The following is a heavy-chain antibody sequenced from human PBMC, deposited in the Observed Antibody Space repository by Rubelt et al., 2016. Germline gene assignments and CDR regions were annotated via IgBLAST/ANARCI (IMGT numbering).Heavy chain of an antibody. Sequence: YISSSSSYIYYADSVKGRFTISRDNAKNSLYLQMNSLRAEDTAVYYCARLFRFSGYDSPFDYWGQGALVTVSS. D-gene: IGHD5-12*01. V-gene: IGHV3-21*05. J-gene: IGHJ4*02. CDR2: ISSSSSYI. CDR3: ARLFRFSGYDSPFDY.